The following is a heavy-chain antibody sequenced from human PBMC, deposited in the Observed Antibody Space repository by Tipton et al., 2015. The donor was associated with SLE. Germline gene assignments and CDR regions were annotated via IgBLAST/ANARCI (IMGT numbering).Heavy chain of an antibody. CDR3: ARRRIAVADRYFDL. CDR2: IYTSGST. D-gene: IGHD6-19*01. V-gene: IGHV4-4*09. Sequence: TLSLTCAVYGGSISSYYWSWIRQPPGKGLECIGYIYTSGSTNYNPSLKSRVTISVDTSKNQFSLKLSSVTAADTAVYFCARRRIAVADRYFDLWGRGTLVTVSS. J-gene: IGHJ2*01. CDR1: GGSISSYY.